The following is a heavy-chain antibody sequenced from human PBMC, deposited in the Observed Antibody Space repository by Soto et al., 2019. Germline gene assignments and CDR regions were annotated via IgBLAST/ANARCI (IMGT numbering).Heavy chain of an antibody. CDR1: GDTFTGFY. Sequence: ASVKVSCKASGDTFTGFYMHWVRQAPGQGLEWMGWINANSGGTNYAQKFRGRVTMTRDTSISTAYMELSRLTSDDTAVYYCARLRLRFDAFDVWAQGTMVTVSS. CDR3: ARLRLRFDAFDV. D-gene: IGHD3-16*01. J-gene: IGHJ3*01. CDR2: INANSGGT. V-gene: IGHV1-2*02.